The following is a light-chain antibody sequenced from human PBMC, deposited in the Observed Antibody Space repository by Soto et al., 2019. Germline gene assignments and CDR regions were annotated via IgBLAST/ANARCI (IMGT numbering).Light chain of an antibody. CDR3: SSSTTSGTRV. V-gene: IGLV2-14*03. CDR1: NSDVGAYKP. CDR2: DVS. Sequence: QSALTQPASVSGSPGQSITISCTGTNSDVGAYKPVSWYQHHPGKAPKLMIYDVSYRPSGVSNRFSGSQSGNTASLTISGLQPEDESDYYCSSSTTSGTRVFGPGTKLTVL. J-gene: IGLJ1*01.